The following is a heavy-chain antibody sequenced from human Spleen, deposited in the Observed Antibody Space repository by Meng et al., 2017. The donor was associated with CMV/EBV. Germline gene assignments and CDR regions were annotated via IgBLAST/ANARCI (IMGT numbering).Heavy chain of an antibody. CDR3: AEDRRKGPYYYDSSRYYFVFDY. CDR1: GFTFSSYG. Sequence: GGSLRLSCAASGFTFSSYGMHWVRQAPGKGLEWVAFIRYDGSNKYYADSVKGPFTISRDNSKNTLCLKMNSLRAEYTAVYYCAEDRRKGPYYYDSSRYYFVFDYWGQGTLVTVSS. V-gene: IGHV3-30*02. J-gene: IGHJ4*02. D-gene: IGHD3-22*01. CDR2: IRYDGSNK.